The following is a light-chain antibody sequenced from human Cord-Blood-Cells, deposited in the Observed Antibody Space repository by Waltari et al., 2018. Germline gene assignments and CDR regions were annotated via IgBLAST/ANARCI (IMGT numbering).Light chain of an antibody. CDR3: QQYNNWPPRT. Sequence: DIVMTQSPATLSVSPGDRATLSCRASPSVSSNLAWYQQKPGQAPRLLSYGASTRATGIPARFSGSGSGTEFTLTISSLQSEDFAVYFCQQYNNWPPRTFGQGTKVEIK. CDR1: PSVSSN. CDR2: GAS. V-gene: IGKV3-15*01. J-gene: IGKJ1*01.